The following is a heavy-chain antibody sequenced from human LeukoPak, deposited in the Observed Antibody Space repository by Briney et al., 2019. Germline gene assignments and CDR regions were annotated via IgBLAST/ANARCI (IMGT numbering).Heavy chain of an antibody. CDR1: GGSISSSSYY. D-gene: IGHD3-9*01. CDR3: ARMTVHYDILTGVGY. V-gene: IGHV4-39*07. J-gene: IGHJ4*02. CDR2: IYYSGST. Sequence: SETLSLTCTVSGGSISSSSYYWGWIRQPPGKGLEWIGSIYYSGSTYYNPPLKSRVTISVDRSKNQFSLKLSSVTAADTAVYYCARMTVHYDILTGVGYWGQGTLVTVSS.